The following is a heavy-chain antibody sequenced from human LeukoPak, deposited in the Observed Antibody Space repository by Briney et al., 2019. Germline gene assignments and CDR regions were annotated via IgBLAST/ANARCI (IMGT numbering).Heavy chain of an antibody. V-gene: IGHV1-18*01. CDR3: ARRRAVAGVNWFDP. CDR1: GYTFISYG. CDR2: ISSHNGYT. Sequence: ASVKVSCKASGYTFISYGISWVRQAPGQGLEWMGWISSHNGYTKYAQKFQGRVTMTTDTSMSTAYMELGILRSDDTPVYYCARRRAVAGVNWFDPWGQGTLVTVSS. D-gene: IGHD6-19*01. J-gene: IGHJ5*02.